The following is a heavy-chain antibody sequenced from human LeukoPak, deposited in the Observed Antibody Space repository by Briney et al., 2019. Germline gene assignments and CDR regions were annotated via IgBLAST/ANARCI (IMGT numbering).Heavy chain of an antibody. V-gene: IGHV1-8*01. D-gene: IGHD6-6*01. CDR3: ARGGSSSSVDY. J-gene: IGHJ4*02. CDR2: MNPNSGNT. CDR1: GYTFTNYD. Sequence: ASVTVSFKASGYTFTNYDIHWVRQATGQGLAWMGWMNPNSGNTGYAQKFQGRVTMTRNTSISTAYMELSSLRSEDTAVYYCARGGSSSSVDYWGQGTLVTVSS.